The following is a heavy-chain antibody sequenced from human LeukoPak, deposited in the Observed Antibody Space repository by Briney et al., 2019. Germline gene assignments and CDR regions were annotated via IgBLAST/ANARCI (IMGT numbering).Heavy chain of an antibody. V-gene: IGHV5-51*01. D-gene: IGHD2-15*01. Sequence: GESLKISCKGSGYSFTNNWIGWVRQMPGKGLEWMGIIYPGDSDTRYSPSFQGQVTISADKSISTAYLRWSSLKASDTAMYYCARLSPFCRIKGDGTCYSDYWGRGTLVTVSS. CDR3: ARLSPFCRIKGDGTCYSDY. CDR1: GYSFTNNW. J-gene: IGHJ4*02. CDR2: IYPGDSDT.